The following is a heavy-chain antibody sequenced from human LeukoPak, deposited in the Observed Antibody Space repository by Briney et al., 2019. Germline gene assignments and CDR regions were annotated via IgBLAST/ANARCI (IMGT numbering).Heavy chain of an antibody. CDR1: GFTFSTYS. J-gene: IGHJ3*02. V-gene: IGHV3-48*01. D-gene: IGHD3-22*01. Sequence: GGSLRLSCAASGFTFSTYSMNWVRQAPGKGLEWVSYISSSSSTILYADSVKGRFTISRDNAKNSLYLQMNSLRAEDTAVYYCARARNYYDSSGFYYEGDAFDIWGQGTMVTVSS. CDR2: ISSSSSTI. CDR3: ARARNYYDSSGFYYEGDAFDI.